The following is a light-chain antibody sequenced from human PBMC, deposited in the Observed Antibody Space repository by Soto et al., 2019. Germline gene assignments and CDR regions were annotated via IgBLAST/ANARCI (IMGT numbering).Light chain of an antibody. CDR2: KAS. J-gene: IGKJ1*01. V-gene: IGKV1-5*03. CDR1: QSISSW. Sequence: DIQMTQSPSTLSASVGDRVTITCRASQSISSWLAWYQQKPGKAPKVLIYKASTLESGVPSRFSGSGSGTKFTLNISSLQTDDFATNYCQRYSSYWTFGQGIKVEIK. CDR3: QRYSSYWT.